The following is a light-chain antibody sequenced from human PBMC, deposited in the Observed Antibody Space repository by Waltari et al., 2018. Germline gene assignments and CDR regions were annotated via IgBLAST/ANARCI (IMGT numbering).Light chain of an antibody. V-gene: IGKV3-20*01. J-gene: IGKJ1*01. Sequence: EVVLRQSPATLPLSPGEGATLSCRASQRVSRALAWYQQKPGQAPRLLIYGASIRATGIPDRFSGSGSGTDFSLTISRLEPADSAMYYCQHYVRLPATFGQGTKVEI. CDR2: GAS. CDR3: QHYVRLPAT. CDR1: QRVSRA.